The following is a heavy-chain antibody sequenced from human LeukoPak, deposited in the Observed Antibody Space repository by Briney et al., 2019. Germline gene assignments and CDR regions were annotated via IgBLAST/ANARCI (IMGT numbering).Heavy chain of an antibody. CDR2: ISDRSTTI. CDR1: GFTFSSYS. V-gene: IGHV3-48*01. D-gene: IGHD3-16*01. Sequence: GGSLRLSCAASGFTFSSYSMNWVRQTPGKGLEWVSYISDRSTTIYYADSVKGRFTISRDNAKNSLYLQMNSLRVEDTAAYYCARDLMITFGGLISYWGQGTLVTVSS. J-gene: IGHJ4*02. CDR3: ARDLMITFGGLISY.